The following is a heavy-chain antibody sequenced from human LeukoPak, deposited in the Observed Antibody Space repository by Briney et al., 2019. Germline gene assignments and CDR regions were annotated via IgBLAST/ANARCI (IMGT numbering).Heavy chain of an antibody. CDR2: INSDGSST. V-gene: IGHV3-74*01. D-gene: IGHD3-22*01. J-gene: IGHJ4*02. Sequence: GGSLRLSCAASGFTFRSYWMHWVRQAPGKGLVWVSRINSDGSSTSYADSVKGRFTISRDNAKNTLYLQMNSLRAEDTAVYYCARGTYYYDSSGYYYFDYWGQGTLVTVSS. CDR3: ARGTYYYDSSGYYYFDY. CDR1: GFTFRSYW.